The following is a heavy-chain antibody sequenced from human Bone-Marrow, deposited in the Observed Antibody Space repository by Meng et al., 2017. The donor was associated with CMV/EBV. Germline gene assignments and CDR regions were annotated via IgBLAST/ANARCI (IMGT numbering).Heavy chain of an antibody. J-gene: IGHJ4*02. V-gene: IGHV1-2*02. CDR2: INSHSGGT. CDR1: GYTFTDYY. Sequence: ASVKVSCKASGYTFTDYYMHWLRQAPGQGLEWMGWINSHSGGTKYAQKFQGRVTMTGDTSISTAYMELNSLRSDDTAVYYCARESGWVSVYWGQGTLVTVSS. D-gene: IGHD6-19*01. CDR3: ARESGWVSVY.